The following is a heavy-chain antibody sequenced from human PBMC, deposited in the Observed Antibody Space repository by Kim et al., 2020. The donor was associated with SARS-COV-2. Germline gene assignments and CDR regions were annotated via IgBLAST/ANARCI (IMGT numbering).Heavy chain of an antibody. D-gene: IGHD3-16*02. CDR2: IYHRGLT. J-gene: IGHJ4*01. CDR1: DDSMKTGYY. V-gene: IGHV4-38-2*02. CDR3: ARASGYRYGHSDFDF. Sequence: SETLSLNCTVSDDSMKTGYYWGWIRQPPGKGLEWIGSIYHRGLTYYNPSLESRVTIVIDAAKFQFSLTLDSVTPADTALYFCARASGYRYGHSDFDFWG.